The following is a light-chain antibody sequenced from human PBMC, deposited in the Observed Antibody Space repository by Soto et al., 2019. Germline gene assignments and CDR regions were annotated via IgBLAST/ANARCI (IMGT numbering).Light chain of an antibody. CDR2: DAS. J-gene: IGKJ1*01. V-gene: IGKV3-11*01. Sequence: EIVLTQSPATLSLSPGERATLSCRASQNVNSYLAWYQQRPGQAPRLVIYDASNRATGVPAGFSGSGSGNNFTLTNSSLYPKDLEVISCQPVNNGLGGTFAQGTK. CDR1: QNVNSY. CDR3: QPVNNGLGGT.